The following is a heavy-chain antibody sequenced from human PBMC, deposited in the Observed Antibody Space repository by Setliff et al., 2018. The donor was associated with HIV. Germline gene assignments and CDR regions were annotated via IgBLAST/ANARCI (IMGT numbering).Heavy chain of an antibody. Sequence: SETLSLTCTVSGDSVRSSRYYWSWIRQPPGKGLEWIGEINHSGSTNYNPSLKSRVTISVDTSTDQFSLKVSSVTAADTAVYYCARDGDSGTLYDAFDIWGQGTMVTVSS. V-gene: IGHV4-39*07. J-gene: IGHJ3*02. CDR2: INHSGST. D-gene: IGHD1-26*01. CDR1: GDSVRSSRYY. CDR3: ARDGDSGTLYDAFDI.